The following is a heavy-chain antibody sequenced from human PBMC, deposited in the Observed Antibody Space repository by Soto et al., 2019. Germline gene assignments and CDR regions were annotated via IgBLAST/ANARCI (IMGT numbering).Heavy chain of an antibody. CDR1: GFTVSSNY. J-gene: IGHJ4*02. V-gene: IGHV3-66*01. D-gene: IGHD5-12*01. CDR3: ARGLYSGWHYFDY. CDR2: IYSGGST. Sequence: EVRLVGSGGGLVQPGGSLRLSCAASGFTVSSNYMSWVRQAPGKGLEWVSVIYSGGSTYYADSVKGRFTISRDNSKNTLYLQMNSLRAEDTAVYYCARGLYSGWHYFDYWGQGTLVTVSS.